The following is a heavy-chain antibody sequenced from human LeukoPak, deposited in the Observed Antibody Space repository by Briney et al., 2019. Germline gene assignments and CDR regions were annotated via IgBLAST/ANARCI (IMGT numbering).Heavy chain of an antibody. CDR1: GYSFTSYW. Sequence: GESLKISCKGSGYSFTSYWIGRVRQMPGKGLEWMGIIYPGDSDTRYSPSFQGQVTISADKSISTAYLQWSSLKASDTAMYYCASTGCSGGSCYSIYFQHWGQGTLVTVSS. CDR3: ASTGCSGGSCYSIYFQH. V-gene: IGHV5-51*01. J-gene: IGHJ1*01. CDR2: IYPGDSDT. D-gene: IGHD2-15*01.